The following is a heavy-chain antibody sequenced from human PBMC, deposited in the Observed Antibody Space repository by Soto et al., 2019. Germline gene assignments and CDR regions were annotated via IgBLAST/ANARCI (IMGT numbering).Heavy chain of an antibody. Sequence: GGSLRLSCAASGFTFSSYDMHWVRQATGKGLEWVSAIGTAGDTYYPGSVKGRFTISRENAKNSLYLQMNSLTSEDTAIYYCARDNSRTFPAAPGDKKSDSSGWWFDPWGQGTLVTVSS. V-gene: IGHV3-13*01. CDR2: IGTAGDT. CDR1: GFTFSSYD. J-gene: IGHJ5*02. D-gene: IGHD6-13*01. CDR3: ARDNSRTFPAAPGDKKSDSSGWWFDP.